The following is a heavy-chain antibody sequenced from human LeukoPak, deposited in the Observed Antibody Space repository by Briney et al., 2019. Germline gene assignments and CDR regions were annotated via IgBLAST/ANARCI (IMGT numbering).Heavy chain of an antibody. J-gene: IGHJ6*02. CDR2: ISSSGSTI. CDR3: ARIRVPAAGDGMDV. D-gene: IGHD2-2*01. Sequence: GGSLRLSCAAYGFTFSSYEMNWVRQAPGKGLEWVSYISSSGSTIYYADSVKGRFTISRDNAKNSLYLQMNSLRAEDTAVYYCARIRVPAAGDGMDVWGQGTTVTVSS. CDR1: GFTFSSYE. V-gene: IGHV3-48*03.